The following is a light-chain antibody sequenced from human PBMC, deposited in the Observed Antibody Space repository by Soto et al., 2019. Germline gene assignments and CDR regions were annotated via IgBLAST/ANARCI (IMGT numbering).Light chain of an antibody. CDR2: GAS. Sequence: EVVLTQSPATLSLSPGERATLSCRAGQNVRTFLDWYQQKPGQPPRLLIYGASNRATGIPARFSGSGSGTDFTLTISSLEPEDFAVYYCQQHSHWPPWTFGQGTRVEIQ. CDR1: QNVRTF. V-gene: IGKV3-11*01. CDR3: QQHSHWPPWT. J-gene: IGKJ1*01.